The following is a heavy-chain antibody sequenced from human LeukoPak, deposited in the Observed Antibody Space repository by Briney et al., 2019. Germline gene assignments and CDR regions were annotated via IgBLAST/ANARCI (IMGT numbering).Heavy chain of an antibody. D-gene: IGHD3-16*01. CDR1: GGSISSGGYY. J-gene: IGHJ4*02. CDR3: ARAGGFFSPFGY. CDR2: IYYSGST. V-gene: IGHV4-31*02. Sequence: SETLSFTCTVSGGSISSGGYYWSWIRQHPGDGLEWIGYIYYSGSTYYNPSLKSRVTISIDTSKNHFSLKLSSVTAADTAVYYCARAGGFFSPFGYWGQGTLVTVSS.